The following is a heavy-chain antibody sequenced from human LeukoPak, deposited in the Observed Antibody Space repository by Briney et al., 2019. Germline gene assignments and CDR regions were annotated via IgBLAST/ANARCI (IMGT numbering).Heavy chain of an antibody. CDR2: ISYDGSNK. Sequence: PGGSLRLSCAASGFTFSSYAMHWDRQATGKGLEWVAVISYDGSNKYYADSVKGRFTISRDNSKNTLYLQMNSLRAEDTAVYYCARGRYSSRSGGYYFDIWGQGTLVTVSS. D-gene: IGHD2-2*01. CDR3: ARGRYSSRSGGYYFDI. J-gene: IGHJ4*02. CDR1: GFTFSSYA. V-gene: IGHV3-30-3*01.